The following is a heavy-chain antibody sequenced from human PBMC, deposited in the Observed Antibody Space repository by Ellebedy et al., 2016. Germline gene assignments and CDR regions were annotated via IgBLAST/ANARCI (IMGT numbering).Heavy chain of an antibody. V-gene: IGHV3-9*01. CDR1: GFTFDDYA. D-gene: IGHD1-1*01. J-gene: IGHJ4*02. CDR3: AKGNYNGLFNY. CDR2: ISWNSGSI. Sequence: SLKISXAASGFTFDDYAMHWVRQAPGKGLEWVSGISWNSGSIGYADSVKGRFTISRDNAKNSLYLQMNSLRAEDTALYYCAKGNYNGLFNYWGQGTLVTVSS.